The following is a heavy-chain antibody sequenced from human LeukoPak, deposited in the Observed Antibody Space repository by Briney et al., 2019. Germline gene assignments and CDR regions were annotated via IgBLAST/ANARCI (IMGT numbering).Heavy chain of an antibody. J-gene: IGHJ4*02. CDR1: DYSFTNYW. V-gene: IGHV5-51*01. Sequence: EATKISCRASDYSFTNYWIGWVRQMPANGLECMRITYFDDSDTVYSPSFRCHVTLSADKSISTAYLQLNSLKAADSAISYCASRYGGNNAWYGQYWGQATLVTVSS. CDR2: TYFDDSDT. CDR3: ASRYGGNNAWYGQY. D-gene: IGHD1/OR15-1a*01.